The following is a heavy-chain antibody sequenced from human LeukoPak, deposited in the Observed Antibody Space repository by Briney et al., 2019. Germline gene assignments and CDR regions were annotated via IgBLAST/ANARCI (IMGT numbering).Heavy chain of an antibody. CDR3: ARGPGLRCSGGSCYIDS. CDR2: MNPNSGNT. Sequence: ASVKVSCKTSGYTFTSHDINWVRQATGQGLEWMGWMNPNSGNTGYAQKFQGRVTMTRNTSISTAYMELSSLRSEDTAVYYCARGPGLRCSGGSCYIDSWGQGSLVTVSS. J-gene: IGHJ4*02. D-gene: IGHD2-15*01. CDR1: GYTFTSHD. V-gene: IGHV1-8*01.